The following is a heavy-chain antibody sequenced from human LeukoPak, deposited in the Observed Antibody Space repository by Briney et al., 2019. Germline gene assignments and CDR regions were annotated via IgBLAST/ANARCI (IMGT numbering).Heavy chain of an antibody. V-gene: IGHV3-7*01. J-gene: IGHJ4*02. CDR3: ARVGYSGWNLEY. CDR2: INQAGSVQ. Sequence: GGSLRLSCAASGFTFDDYGMSWVRQAPGKGLEWVADINQAGSVQYYVDSVKGRFTISRDDAKNSLYVQMNSLRDDDTAVYYCARVGYSGWNLEYWGQGTLVTVSS. CDR1: GFTFDDYG. D-gene: IGHD5-12*01.